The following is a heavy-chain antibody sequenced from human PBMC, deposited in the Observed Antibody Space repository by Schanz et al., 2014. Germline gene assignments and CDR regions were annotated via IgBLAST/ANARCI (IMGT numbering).Heavy chain of an antibody. CDR1: GLRFSDQS. CDR3: AKQDCSDTSCYTGEDKYCQY. J-gene: IGHJ1*01. Sequence: EVQLVESGGGLVQPGGSLRLACEASGLRFSDQSMHWVRQGPGKGLEWVASISGNSYWIYHAPSVVGRFTISRDNSENSVYLDMNSLRADDTAVYFGAKQDCSDTSCYTGEDKYCQYWGQGTLVTVSS. V-gene: IGHV3-21*01. CDR2: ISGNSYWI. D-gene: IGHD2-2*02.